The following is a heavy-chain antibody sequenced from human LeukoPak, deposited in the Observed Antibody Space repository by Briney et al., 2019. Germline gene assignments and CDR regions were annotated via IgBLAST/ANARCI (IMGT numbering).Heavy chain of an antibody. CDR2: ISYDGSNK. D-gene: IGHD5-12*01. CDR3: AKDGHSGYDH. CDR1: GFTFSSYG. Sequence: PGRSLRLSCAASGFTFSSYGVHWVRQAPGKGLEWVAVISYDGSNKYYADSVKGRFTISRDNSKNTLYLQMNSLRAEDTAVYYCAKDGHSGYDHWGQGTLVTVSS. V-gene: IGHV3-30*18. J-gene: IGHJ4*02.